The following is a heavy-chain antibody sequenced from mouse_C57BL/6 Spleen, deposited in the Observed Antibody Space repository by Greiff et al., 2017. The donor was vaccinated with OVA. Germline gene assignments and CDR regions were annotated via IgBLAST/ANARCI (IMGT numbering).Heavy chain of an antibody. D-gene: IGHD2-3*01. J-gene: IGHJ2*01. V-gene: IGHV1-47*01. CDR1: GYTFTTYP. CDR3: ARRRADGYGNYFDY. CDR2: FHPYNDDT. Sequence: QVQLQQSGAELVKPGASVKMSCKASGYTFTTYPIEWMKQNHGKSLEWIGNFHPYNDDTKYNEKFKGKAPLTVEKSSSTVYLELSRLTSDDSAVNDCARRRADGYGNYFDYWGQGTTLTVSS.